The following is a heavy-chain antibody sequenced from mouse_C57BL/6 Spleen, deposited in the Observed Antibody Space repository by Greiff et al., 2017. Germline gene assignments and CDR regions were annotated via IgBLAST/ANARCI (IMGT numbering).Heavy chain of an antibody. V-gene: IGHV1-53*01. D-gene: IGHD4-1*01. CDR1: GYTFTSYW. Sequence: QVQLQQPGTELVKPGASGYTFTSYWMHWVKQRPGQGLEWIGNINPGNGGTNYNEKFKSKATLTVDKSSSTAYMQLSSLTSEDSAVYYFARVTGTSPFYWYFDVWGTGTTVTVSS. J-gene: IGHJ1*03. CDR2: INPGNGGT. CDR3: ARVTGTSPFYWYFDV.